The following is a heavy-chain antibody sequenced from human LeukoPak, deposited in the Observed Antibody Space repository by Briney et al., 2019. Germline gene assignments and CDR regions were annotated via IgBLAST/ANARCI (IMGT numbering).Heavy chain of an antibody. CDR1: GFTFSSYW. J-gene: IGHJ4*02. Sequence: GGSLRLSCAASGFTFSSYWMTWVRQAPGKGLEWVANIKQDGSEKFYVDSVKGRFTISRDNAKNSVYLQMNRRRAEDTAVYYCARPIGKGRDYWGQGTLVTVSS. CDR3: ARPIGKGRDY. D-gene: IGHD1-26*01. CDR2: IKQDGSEK. V-gene: IGHV3-7*01.